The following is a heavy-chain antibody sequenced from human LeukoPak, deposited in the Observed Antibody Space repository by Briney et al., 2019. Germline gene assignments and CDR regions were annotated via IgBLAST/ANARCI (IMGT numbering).Heavy chain of an antibody. CDR3: ARVALRSSSPYYYYGMDV. CDR2: VNPNSGGT. D-gene: IGHD6-6*01. V-gene: IGHV1-2*02. Sequence: ASVKVSCKTSGYTFTDYYMHWVRRAPGQGLEWMGWVNPNSGGTNYAQKFQGRVTMSRDTSIRTAYMELTRLRSDDTANYYCARVALRSSSPYYYYGMDVWGQGTTVTVSS. J-gene: IGHJ6*02. CDR1: GYTFTDYY.